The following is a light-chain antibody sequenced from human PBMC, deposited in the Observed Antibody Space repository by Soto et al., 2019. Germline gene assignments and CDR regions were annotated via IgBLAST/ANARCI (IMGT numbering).Light chain of an antibody. CDR1: QSVSSN. Sequence: EIVMTQSPATLSVSPGERATLSCRASQSVSSNLAWYQQKPGQAPRLLIYGASTRATGIPARFSGSGSGTESTLTISSLQSEDFAVYSCQQYNNWPRTFGQGTKVDIK. CDR3: QQYNNWPRT. V-gene: IGKV3-15*01. J-gene: IGKJ1*01. CDR2: GAS.